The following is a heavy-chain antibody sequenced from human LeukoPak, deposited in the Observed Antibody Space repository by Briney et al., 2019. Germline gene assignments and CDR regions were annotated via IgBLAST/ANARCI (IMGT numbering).Heavy chain of an antibody. D-gene: IGHD3-10*01. J-gene: IGHJ4*02. V-gene: IGHV3-21*01. Sequence: GGSLRLSCAASGFTFSSYSMNWVRQAPGKGLEWVSSTSSSSSYIYYADSVKGRFTISRDNAKNSLYLQMNSLRAEDTAVYYCAREGGSGSYYIDYWGQGTLVTVSS. CDR2: TSSSSSYI. CDR1: GFTFSSYS. CDR3: AREGGSGSYYIDY.